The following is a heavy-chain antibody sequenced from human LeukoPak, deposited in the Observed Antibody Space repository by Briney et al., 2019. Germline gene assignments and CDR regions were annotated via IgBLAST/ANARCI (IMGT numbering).Heavy chain of an antibody. CDR3: ARSALLEVCSSTSCYVGPTAYGMDV. CDR2: INYSGST. V-gene: IGHV4-59*01. J-gene: IGHJ6*02. D-gene: IGHD2-2*01. Sequence: SETLSLTCTVSGGSISSYYWSWIRQPPGKGLEWIGYINYSGSTNYNPSLKSRVTISVDTSKNQFSLKLSSVTAADTAVYYCARSALLEVCSSTSCYVGPTAYGMDVWGQGTTVTVSS. CDR1: GGSISSYY.